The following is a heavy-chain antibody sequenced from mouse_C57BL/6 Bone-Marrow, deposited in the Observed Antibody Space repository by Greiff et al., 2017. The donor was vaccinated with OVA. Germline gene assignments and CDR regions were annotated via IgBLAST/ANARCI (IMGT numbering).Heavy chain of an antibody. J-gene: IGHJ2*01. CDR3: AREADYDGDYFDY. CDR1: GYTFTSYW. D-gene: IGHD2-4*01. CDR2: IDPSDSYT. V-gene: IGHV1-69*01. Sequence: VQLKQPGAELVMPGASVKLSCKASGYTFTSYWMHWVKQRPGQGLEWIGEIDPSDSYTNYNQKFKGKSTLTVDKSSSTAYMQLSSLTSEDSAVYYCAREADYDGDYFDYWGQGTTLTVSS.